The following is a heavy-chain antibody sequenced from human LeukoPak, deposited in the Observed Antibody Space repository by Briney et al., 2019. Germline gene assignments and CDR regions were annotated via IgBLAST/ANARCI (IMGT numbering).Heavy chain of an antibody. D-gene: IGHD2-2*02. CDR1: GFTFSSYG. J-gene: IGHJ6*02. CDR3: ARDFGCSSTSCYTYYYYGMDV. Sequence: PGGSLRLSCAASGFTFSSYGMHWVRQTPGKGLEWVAVIWYDGSNKYYADSVKGRFTISRDNSKNTLYLQMNSLRAEDTAVYYCARDFGCSSTSCYTYYYYGMDVWGQGTTVTVS. V-gene: IGHV3-33*01. CDR2: IWYDGSNK.